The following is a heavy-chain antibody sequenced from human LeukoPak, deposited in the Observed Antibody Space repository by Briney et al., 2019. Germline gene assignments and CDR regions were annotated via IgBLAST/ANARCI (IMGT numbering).Heavy chain of an antibody. Sequence: PGTSLRLSCAASGFTFSSHAMHWGRQAPGRGLEWVAGISYDGSNKFYTDSVKGRFTIARDNSKNNMYLEMNSLRTEDTALYYCARVKAPGIWGGKYYFDYWGQGTPVTVSS. CDR3: ARVKAPGIWGGKYYFDY. J-gene: IGHJ4*02. CDR2: ISYDGSNK. D-gene: IGHD6-13*01. CDR1: GFTFSSHA. V-gene: IGHV3-30-3*01.